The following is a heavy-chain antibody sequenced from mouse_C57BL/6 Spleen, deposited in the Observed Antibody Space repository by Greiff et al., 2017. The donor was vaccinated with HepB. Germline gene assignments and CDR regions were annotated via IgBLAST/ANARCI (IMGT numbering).Heavy chain of an antibody. CDR3: AREGGTFFDY. V-gene: IGHV1-82*01. CDR1: GYAFSSSW. CDR2: IYPGDGDT. J-gene: IGHJ2*01. Sequence: QVQLQQSGPELVKPGASVKISCKASGYAFSSSWMNWVKQRPGKGLEWIGRIYPGDGDTNYNGKFKGKATLTADKSSSTAYMQRSSLTSEDSAVYFCAREGGTFFDYWGQGTTLTVSS.